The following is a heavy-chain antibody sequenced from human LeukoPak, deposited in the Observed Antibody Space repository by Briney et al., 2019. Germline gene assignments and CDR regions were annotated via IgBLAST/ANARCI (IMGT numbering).Heavy chain of an antibody. CDR3: ATEILGIAAAGTLCY. V-gene: IGHV1-24*01. Sequence: ASVKVFCKVSGYTLTELSMHWVRQAPGKGLEWMGGFDPEDGETIYAQKFQGRVTMTEDTSTDTAYMELSSLRSEDTAVYYCATEILGIAAAGTLCYWGQGTLVTVSS. CDR2: FDPEDGET. CDR1: GYTLTELS. D-gene: IGHD6-13*01. J-gene: IGHJ4*02.